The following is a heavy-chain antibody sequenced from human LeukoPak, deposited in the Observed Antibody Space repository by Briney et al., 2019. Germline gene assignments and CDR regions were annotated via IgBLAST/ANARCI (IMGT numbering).Heavy chain of an antibody. D-gene: IGHD3-3*01. CDR1: GYSISSGYY. Sequence: MPSETLSLTCAVSGYSISSGYYWGWIRQPPGKGLEWIGSIYHSGSTYYNPSLKSRVTMSVDTSKNQFSLKLSSVTAADTAVYYCAREPYYDFWSGYRHYYMDVWGKGTTVTVSS. CDR2: IYHSGST. J-gene: IGHJ6*03. V-gene: IGHV4-38-2*02. CDR3: AREPYYDFWSGYRHYYMDV.